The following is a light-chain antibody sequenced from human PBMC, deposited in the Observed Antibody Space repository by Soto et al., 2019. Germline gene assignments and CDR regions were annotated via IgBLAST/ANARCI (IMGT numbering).Light chain of an antibody. Sequence: EIVLTQSPGTLSLSPGERATLSCRASQSVSSSYLAWYQQQPGQAPRLIIYGASSRATVLPDMFSGSGSGTVFPLTISRVQAEDSVVYCRQHCGSSTTFGQGTKLEIK. J-gene: IGKJ2*01. CDR3: QHCGSSTT. CDR1: QSVSSSY. V-gene: IGKV3-20*01. CDR2: GAS.